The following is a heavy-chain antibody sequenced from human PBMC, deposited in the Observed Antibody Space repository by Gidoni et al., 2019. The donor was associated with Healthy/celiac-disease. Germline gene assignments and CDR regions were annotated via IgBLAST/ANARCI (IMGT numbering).Heavy chain of an antibody. D-gene: IGHD5-12*01. CDR2: INPIIGGT. J-gene: IGHJ5*02. CDR1: GYPFTGYY. CDR3: ARCWDSGYDYWFDP. V-gene: IGHV1-2*02. Sequence: QVQLGQSGAEVKKPGASVKVSCKASGYPFTGYYMHWVRPAPGQGLEWIGWINPIIGGTNYAQMFQGRVTMTRDTSISTAYMELSRLRSDDTAVYYCARCWDSGYDYWFDPWGQGTLVTVSS.